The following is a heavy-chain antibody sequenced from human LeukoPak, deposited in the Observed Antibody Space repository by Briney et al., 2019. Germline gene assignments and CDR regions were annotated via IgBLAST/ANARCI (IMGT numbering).Heavy chain of an antibody. CDR2: ISGSGGST. CDR1: GFTFSSYA. V-gene: IGHV3-23*01. J-gene: IGHJ3*02. CDR3: AKDSPPYGSGPDAFDI. Sequence: GGSLRLSCAASGFTFSSYAMSWVRQAPGKGLEWVSAISGSGGSTYYADSVKGRFTISRDNSKNTLYLQMNSLRAEDTAVYYCAKDSPPYGSGPDAFDIWGQGTMVTVSS. D-gene: IGHD3-10*01.